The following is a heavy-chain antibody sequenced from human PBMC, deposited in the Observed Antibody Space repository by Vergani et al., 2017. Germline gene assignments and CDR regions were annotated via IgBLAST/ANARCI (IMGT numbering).Heavy chain of an antibody. CDR1: GYTFTSYG. V-gene: IGHV1-18*01. D-gene: IGHD6-19*01. CDR2: FDPEDGET. Sequence: QVQLVQSGAEVKKPGASVKVSCKASGYTFTSYGISWVRQAPGQGLEWMGGFDPEDGETIYAQKFQGRVTMTEDTSTSTAYMELRSLRSDDTAVYYCARVPVAGYYFDYWGQGTLVTVSS. J-gene: IGHJ4*02. CDR3: ARVPVAGYYFDY.